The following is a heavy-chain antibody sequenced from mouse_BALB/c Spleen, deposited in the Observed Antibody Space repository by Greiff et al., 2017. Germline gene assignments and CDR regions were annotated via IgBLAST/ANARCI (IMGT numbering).Heavy chain of an antibody. CDR3: ARGLVRRKGYAMDY. V-gene: IGHV5-4*02. Sequence: EVHLVESGGGLVKPGGSLKLSCAASGFTFSDYYMYWVRQTPEKRLEWVATISDGGSYTYYPDSVKGRFTISRDNAKNNLYLQMSSLKSEDTAMYYCARGLVRRKGYAMDYWGQGTSVTVSS. CDR1: GFTFSDYY. CDR2: ISDGGSYT. J-gene: IGHJ4*01. D-gene: IGHD2-14*01.